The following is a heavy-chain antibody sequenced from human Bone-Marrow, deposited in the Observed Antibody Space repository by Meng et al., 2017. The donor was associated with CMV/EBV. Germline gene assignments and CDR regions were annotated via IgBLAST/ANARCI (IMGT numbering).Heavy chain of an antibody. J-gene: IGHJ6*02. D-gene: IGHD2-2*01. CDR2: ISAYNGNT. Sequence: ASVKVSCKASGYTFTSYGISWVRQAPGQGLEWMGWISAYNGNTNYAQKLQGRVTMTTDTSTSRAYIELRSLRSDDTAVYYCARDRDCSSTSCYSSVLAILYYYYYYGMDVWGQGTTVTVSS. V-gene: IGHV1-18*01. CDR1: GYTFTSYG. CDR3: ARDRDCSSTSCYSSVLAILYYYYYYGMDV.